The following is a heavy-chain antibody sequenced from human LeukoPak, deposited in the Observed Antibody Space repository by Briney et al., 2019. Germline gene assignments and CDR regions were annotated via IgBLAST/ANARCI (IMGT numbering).Heavy chain of an antibody. CDR2: IRTKTNSYAT. Sequence: GGSLRLSCAASGFTFSGSAMHWVRQAYGKGLEWVGRIRTKTNSYATTYAASVKGRFTISRDDSKSTAYLQMNSLKTEDTAVYYCSRSNSDFYYYYGMDVWGQGTTVSVSS. CDR3: SRSNSDFYYYYGMDV. J-gene: IGHJ6*02. V-gene: IGHV3-73*01. CDR1: GFTFSGSA. D-gene: IGHD2-21*01.